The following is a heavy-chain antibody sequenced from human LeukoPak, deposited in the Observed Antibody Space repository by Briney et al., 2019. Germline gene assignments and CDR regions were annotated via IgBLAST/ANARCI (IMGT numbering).Heavy chain of an antibody. CDR2: ISWDGGST. CDR1: GFTFDDYT. D-gene: IGHD6-13*01. CDR3: AKERSHRYIAAAAFDY. V-gene: IGHV3-43*01. Sequence: PGGSLRLSCAASGFTFDDYTMHWVRQAPGKGLEWVSLISWDGGSTYYADSVKGRFTISRDNSKNSLYLQMNSLRTEDTALYYCAKERSHRYIAAAAFDYWGQGTLVTVSS. J-gene: IGHJ4*02.